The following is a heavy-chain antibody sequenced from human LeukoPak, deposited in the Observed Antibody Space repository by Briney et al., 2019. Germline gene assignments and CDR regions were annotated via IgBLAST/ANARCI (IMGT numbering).Heavy chain of an antibody. V-gene: IGHV3-30*04. Sequence: PGGSLRLSCAASGFAFSSYAMPWVRQAPGKGLEWVALISDDGRNKYHADSVKGRFTISRDNSKNTVYLQMNSLRAEDTAVYYCARDPVSVGLRTNSDYWGQGTLVTVSS. CDR3: ARDPVSVGLRTNSDY. J-gene: IGHJ4*02. CDR1: GFAFSSYA. CDR2: ISDDGRNK. D-gene: IGHD1/OR15-1a*01.